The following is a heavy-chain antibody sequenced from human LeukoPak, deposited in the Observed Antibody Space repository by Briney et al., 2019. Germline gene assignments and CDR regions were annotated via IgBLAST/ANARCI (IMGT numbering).Heavy chain of an antibody. J-gene: IGHJ5*02. CDR3: ARGNWNWFDP. V-gene: IGHV4-39*07. D-gene: IGHD1-1*01. Sequence: SETLSLTCTVSGGSISSSSYYWGWIRQPPGKGLEWIGSIYYSGSTYYNPSLKSRVTISVDTPKNQFSLKLSSVTAADTAVYYCARGNWNWFDPWGQGTLVTVSS. CDR2: IYYSGST. CDR1: GGSISSSSYY.